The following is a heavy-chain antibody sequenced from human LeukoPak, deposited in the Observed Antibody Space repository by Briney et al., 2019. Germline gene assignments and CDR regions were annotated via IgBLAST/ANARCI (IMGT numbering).Heavy chain of an antibody. Sequence: GGSLRLSCAASGFTVSSNYMSWVRQAPGKGPEWVSVIYSGGSTYYADSVKGRFTISRDNSKNTLYLQMNGLRAEDTAVYYCASGSSYSGYDLFDYWGQGTLVTVSS. D-gene: IGHD5-12*01. J-gene: IGHJ4*02. CDR2: IYSGGST. CDR3: ASGSSYSGYDLFDY. V-gene: IGHV3-53*05. CDR1: GFTVSSNY.